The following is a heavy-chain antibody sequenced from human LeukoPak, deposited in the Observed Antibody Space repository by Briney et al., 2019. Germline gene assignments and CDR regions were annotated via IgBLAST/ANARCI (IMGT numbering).Heavy chain of an antibody. CDR2: ISSSSSSI. Sequence: GGSLRLSCAASGFTFSSYSMNWVRQAPGKGLEWVSFISSSSSSINYADSVKGRFTISRDNAKNSLYLQMNSLRAEDTAVYYCARDPWGGPADYWGQGTLVTVSS. V-gene: IGHV3-21*01. D-gene: IGHD2-2*01. CDR3: ARDPWGGPADY. CDR1: GFTFSSYS. J-gene: IGHJ4*02.